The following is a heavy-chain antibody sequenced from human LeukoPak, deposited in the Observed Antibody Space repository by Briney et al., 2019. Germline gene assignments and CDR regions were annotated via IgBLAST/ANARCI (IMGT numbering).Heavy chain of an antibody. V-gene: IGHV3-48*03. CDR3: ARDGYHYYGMDV. Sequence: PGGSLRLSCAASGFTFSSYEMNWVRQAPGKGLEWVSYMTSSGSTIYYADSVKGRFTISRDNAKKSLYLQMNSLRAKDTAVYYCARDGYHYYGMDVWGQGTTVTVSS. CDR1: GFTFSSYE. D-gene: IGHD2-15*01. CDR2: MTSSGSTI. J-gene: IGHJ6*02.